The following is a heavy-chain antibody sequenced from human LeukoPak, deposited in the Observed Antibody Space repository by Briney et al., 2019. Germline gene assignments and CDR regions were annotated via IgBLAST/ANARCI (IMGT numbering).Heavy chain of an antibody. D-gene: IGHD3-3*01. CDR3: ARPYSTYYDFWSGYYLDV. V-gene: IGHV3-30-3*01. CDR1: GFTFSSYA. J-gene: IGHJ6*02. Sequence: GGSLRLSCAASGFTFSSYAMHWVRQAPGKGLEWVAVISYDGSNKYYADSVKGRFTISRDNSKNTLYLQMNSLRAEDTAVYYCARPYSTYYDFWSGYYLDVWGQGTTVTVSS. CDR2: ISYDGSNK.